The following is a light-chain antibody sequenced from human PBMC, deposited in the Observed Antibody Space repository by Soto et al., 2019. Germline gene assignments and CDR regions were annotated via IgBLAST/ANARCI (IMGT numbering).Light chain of an antibody. J-gene: IGKJ2*01. V-gene: IGKV3-15*01. CDR3: KHYNTWPG. CDR1: QNIRSN. Sequence: EIVMTQSPATLSVSPGERATLSCRASQNIRSNLAWYQQKPGQAPRLLMYGVSTRATGIPARFSGSWSGTEFTLTSNRLPYEDSAVYYCKHYNTWPGFGQGTKLEIK. CDR2: GVS.